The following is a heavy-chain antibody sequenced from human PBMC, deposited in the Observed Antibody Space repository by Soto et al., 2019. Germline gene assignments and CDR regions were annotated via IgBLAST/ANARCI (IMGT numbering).Heavy chain of an antibody. V-gene: IGHV4-34*01. CDR2: INHSGST. CDR3: ARREVYGSGSYYYYYYYMDV. CDR1: GGSFSGYY. D-gene: IGHD3-10*01. Sequence: SETLSLTCAVYGGSFSGYYWSWIRQPPGKGLEWIGEINHSGSTNYNPSLKSRVTISVDTSKNQFSLKLSSVTAADTAVYYCARREVYGSGSYYYYYYYMDVWGKGTTVTVS. J-gene: IGHJ6*03.